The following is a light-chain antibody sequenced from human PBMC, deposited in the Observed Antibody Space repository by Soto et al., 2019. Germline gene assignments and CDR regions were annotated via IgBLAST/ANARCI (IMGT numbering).Light chain of an antibody. J-gene: IGLJ1*01. CDR2: EAS. CDR3: SLYTSENTYV. CDR1: RSNIGSNA. V-gene: IGLV2-18*01. Sequence: QSVLTQPPSASGTPGQRVTISCSGSRSNIGSNAVNWYQQPPGTAPKLIIYEASNRPSGVPDRFSGSKSGNTASLTISGLQAADEVDYYCSLYTSENTYVFGTGTKGTVL.